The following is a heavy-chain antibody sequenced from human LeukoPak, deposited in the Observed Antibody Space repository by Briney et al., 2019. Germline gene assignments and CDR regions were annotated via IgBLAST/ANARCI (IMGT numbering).Heavy chain of an antibody. CDR1: GFTFDVYA. V-gene: IGHV3-9*01. D-gene: IGHD3-22*01. Sequence: GVSLRLSCAASGFTFDVYAMHWVRHSPRKGLEWVSGISWNSGSIGYADSVKGRFTISRDNAKSSLYLQMNSLRAEDKALYYCAKDNYYDSGEYFNYGGQGTLVTVP. CDR2: ISWNSGSI. CDR3: AKDNYYDSGEYFNY. J-gene: IGHJ4*02.